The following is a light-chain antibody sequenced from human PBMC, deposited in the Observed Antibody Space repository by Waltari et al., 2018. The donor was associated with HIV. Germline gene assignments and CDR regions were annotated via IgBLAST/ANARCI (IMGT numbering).Light chain of an antibody. V-gene: IGKV1-16*01. CDR2: AAS. Sequence: DIQMTQSPSSLSASVGDRVTLTCRASHGISNYLAWIQQKPGKAPTALIYAASSWQSGVPSRISGSGSETEDTLTISSQQPDDYGTYYCQQYKSYPYTFGQGTRLEIK. CDR3: QQYKSYPYT. CDR1: HGISNY. J-gene: IGKJ2*01.